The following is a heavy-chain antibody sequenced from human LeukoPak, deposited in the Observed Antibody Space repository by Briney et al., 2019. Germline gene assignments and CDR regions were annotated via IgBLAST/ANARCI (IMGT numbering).Heavy chain of an antibody. CDR1: GFIVTSNY. CDR2: MYISGTT. D-gene: IGHD3-22*01. CDR3: ARDHESSGYPTSDY. J-gene: IGHJ4*02. Sequence: GGSLRLSCEASGFIVTSNYMSWVRQAPGKGLEWDSVMYISGTTYYADSVKGRFTISRDSSKNTVFLQMDNLRADDTALYFCARDHESSGYPTSDYWGQGTLVTVSS. V-gene: IGHV3-53*01.